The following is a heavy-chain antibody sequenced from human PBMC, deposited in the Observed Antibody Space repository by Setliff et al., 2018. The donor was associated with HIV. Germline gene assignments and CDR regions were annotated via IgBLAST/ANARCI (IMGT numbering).Heavy chain of an antibody. J-gene: IGHJ3*02. V-gene: IGHV4-38-2*01. Sequence: SETLSLTCAVSGYSLSSGYFWGWIRQPPGKGLECIGSIYHSGSTYYNPSLKSRVTISVDTSKNQFSLKLSSVTAADTAVYYCASTSRRLGDSSGNEGAFDIWGQGTMVTVSS. CDR2: IYHSGST. CDR3: ASTSRRLGDSSGNEGAFDI. CDR1: GYSLSSGYF. D-gene: IGHD3-22*01.